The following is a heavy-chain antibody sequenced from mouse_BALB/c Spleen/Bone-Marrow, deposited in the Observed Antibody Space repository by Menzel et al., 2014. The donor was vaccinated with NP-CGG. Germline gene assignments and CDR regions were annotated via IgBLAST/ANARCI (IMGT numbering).Heavy chain of an antibody. D-gene: IGHD1-1*01. CDR3: TRDPFYYGSSYAMDY. Sequence: EVKVEESGGGLVKPGGSLKLSCAASGFTFSSYTMSWVRQTPEKRLEWVATISSGGSYTYYPDSVKGRFTISRGNAKNTLYLQMSSLKSEDTAMYYCTRDPFYYGSSYAMDYWGQGTSVTVSS. CDR1: GFTFSSYT. V-gene: IGHV5-6-4*01. CDR2: ISSGGSYT. J-gene: IGHJ4*01.